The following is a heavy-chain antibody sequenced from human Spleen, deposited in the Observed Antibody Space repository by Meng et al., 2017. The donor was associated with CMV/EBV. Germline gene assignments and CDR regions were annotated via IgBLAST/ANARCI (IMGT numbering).Heavy chain of an antibody. D-gene: IGHD5-18*01. CDR1: GWSISGYY. Sequence: GWSISGYYWSWIRQTPGKGLEWIVEINHSGSTNYNPSLKSRVTISVDTSKNQFSLKLSSVTAADTAVYYCARGGARGYSYGYGLPSYWGQGTLVTVSS. J-gene: IGHJ4*02. CDR3: ARGGARGYSYGYGLPSY. CDR2: INHSGST. V-gene: IGHV4-34*01.